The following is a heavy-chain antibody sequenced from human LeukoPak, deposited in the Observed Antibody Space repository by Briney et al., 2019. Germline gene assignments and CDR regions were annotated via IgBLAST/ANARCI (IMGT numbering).Heavy chain of an antibody. CDR3: ARDSYCGCYCYLNDAFDI. CDR2: ISGSGGST. D-gene: IGHD2-21*01. J-gene: IGHJ3*02. CDR1: GFTFSSYA. V-gene: IGHV3-23*01. Sequence: GGSLRLSCAASGFTFSSYAMSWVRQAPGKGLEWVSAISGSGGSTYYADSVKGRFTISRDNAKNSLYLQMNSMRAEDTAVYYCARDSYCGCYCYLNDAFDIWGQGTMVTVSS.